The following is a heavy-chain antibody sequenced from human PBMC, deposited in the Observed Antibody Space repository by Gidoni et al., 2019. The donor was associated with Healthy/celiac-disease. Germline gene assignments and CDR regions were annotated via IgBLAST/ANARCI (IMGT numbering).Heavy chain of an antibody. CDR2: IYYRGSP. CDR3: ARARCSSTSCYQMSYYYYMDV. V-gene: IGHV4-31*03. D-gene: IGHD2-2*01. CDR1: VGSISSGGYY. J-gene: IGHJ6*03. Sequence: QVQLQESGPGLVKPSQTLSLTCTVSVGSISSGGYYWSWIRQHPGKGLEWIGYIYYRGSPYYNPSLKSRVTISVDTSKNQFSLKLSSVTAADTAVYYCARARCSSTSCYQMSYYYYMDVWGKGTTVTVSS.